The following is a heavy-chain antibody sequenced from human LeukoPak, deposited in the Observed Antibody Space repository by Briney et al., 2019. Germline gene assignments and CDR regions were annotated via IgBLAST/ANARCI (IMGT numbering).Heavy chain of an antibody. CDR1: GGSLSGAY. CDR3: TRESGPYCPFGY. V-gene: IGHV4-34*01. J-gene: IGHJ4*02. D-gene: IGHD1-26*01. CDR2: INHTGST. Sequence: PSETLSLTCTVQGGSLSGAYWTWIRQPPGKGLEWIGEINHTGSTNYNPSFKSRVTMSADTPKNQFSLNLTSVTAADTAMYYCTRESGPYCPFGYWGQGTLVVVPS.